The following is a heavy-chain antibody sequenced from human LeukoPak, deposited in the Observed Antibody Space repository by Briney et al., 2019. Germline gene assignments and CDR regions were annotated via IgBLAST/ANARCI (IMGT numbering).Heavy chain of an antibody. D-gene: IGHD5-18*01. CDR3: ARRYSYGYSYYFDY. CDR1: GYNSATYW. J-gene: IGHJ4*02. Sequence: GESLKISCKGSGYNSATYWIGWVRQMPGKGLEWMGIIYPGDSDTRYSPSFRGQVTISADKSISAAYLQWSSLKASDTAIYYCARRYSYGYSYYFDYWGQGTLVTVSS. V-gene: IGHV5-51*01. CDR2: IYPGDSDT.